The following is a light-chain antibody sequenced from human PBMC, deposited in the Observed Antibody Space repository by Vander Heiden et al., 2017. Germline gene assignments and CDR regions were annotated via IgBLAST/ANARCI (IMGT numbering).Light chain of an antibody. CDR3: QQYGSSPPIT. CDR2: GAS. Sequence: DILLTQSPGPLSLSPGERATLSCRASQSVSSSYLAWYQQKPGQAPRLLIYGASSRATGIPDRFSGSGSGTDFTLTISRLEPEDFAVYYCQQYGSSPPITFGQGTRLEIK. J-gene: IGKJ5*01. V-gene: IGKV3-20*01. CDR1: QSVSSSY.